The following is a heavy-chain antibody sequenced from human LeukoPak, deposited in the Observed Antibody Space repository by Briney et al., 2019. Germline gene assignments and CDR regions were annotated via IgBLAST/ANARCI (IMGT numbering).Heavy chain of an antibody. D-gene: IGHD6-19*01. Sequence: GASVKVSCKASGYTFTSYGISWVRQAPGQGLEWMGWISAYNGNTNYAQKLQGRVTMTTDTSTSTAYMELRSLRSDGTAVYYCARDRQWLVRNYFDYWGQGTLVTVSS. V-gene: IGHV1-18*01. CDR3: ARDRQWLVRNYFDY. CDR1: GYTFTSYG. CDR2: ISAYNGNT. J-gene: IGHJ4*02.